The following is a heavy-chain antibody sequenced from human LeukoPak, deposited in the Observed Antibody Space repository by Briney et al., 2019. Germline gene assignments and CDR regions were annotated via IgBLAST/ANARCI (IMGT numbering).Heavy chain of an antibody. CDR3: ARDQSHGMDV. J-gene: IGHJ6*02. V-gene: IGHV3-74*01. Sequence: PGGALRLSCAASGFTFSRDWMHWVRQAPGEGLVWVSHINKDGSNTNYADSVKGRFTISRDNAKNTLYLQMSSLRAEDTAVYYCARDQSHGMDVWGQGTTVTVSS. CDR2: INKDGSNT. CDR1: GFTFSRDW.